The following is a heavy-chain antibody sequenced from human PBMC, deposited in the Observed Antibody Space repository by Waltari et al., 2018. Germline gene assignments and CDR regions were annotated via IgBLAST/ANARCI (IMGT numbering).Heavy chain of an antibody. CDR3: ARIGRRRAFDV. CDR1: GFVFSGYE. Sequence: EEQLGESGGGLVQPGGSLRLSCAASGFVFSGYEMNWVRQAPGKGLEGVSYSSSSGSTIYYADSVKGRFTISRDNAKNSLYLQMNSLRAEDTAVYYCARIGRRRAFDVWGQGTMVTVSS. J-gene: IGHJ3*01. CDR2: SSSSGSTI. V-gene: IGHV3-48*03.